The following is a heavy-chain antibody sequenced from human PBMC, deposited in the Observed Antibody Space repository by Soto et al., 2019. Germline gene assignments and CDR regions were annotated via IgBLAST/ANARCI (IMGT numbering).Heavy chain of an antibody. CDR1: GYTFTSYG. V-gene: IGHV1-18*01. D-gene: IGHD4-17*01. CDR3: ARALMGDYGNWYFDL. Sequence: ASVKVSCKASGYTFTSYGISWVRQAPGQGLEWMGWISAYNGNTNYAQKLQGRVTMTTDTSTSTAYMELRSLRSDDTAVYYCARALMGDYGNWYFDLWGRGTLVTVSS. J-gene: IGHJ2*01. CDR2: ISAYNGNT.